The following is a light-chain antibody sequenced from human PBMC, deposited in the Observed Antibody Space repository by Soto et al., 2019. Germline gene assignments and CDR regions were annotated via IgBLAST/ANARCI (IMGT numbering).Light chain of an antibody. V-gene: IGKV3-20*01. Sequence: EIVLTQSPGTLSLSPGERATLSCRASQSVSSNYLAWYQRKPGQSPRLLIYGASSRATDIPNRFSGSGSGTVFTLTLTRMEPDDCAVYFCQQYGGSPPTFGQGTKVELK. CDR2: GAS. J-gene: IGKJ1*01. CDR3: QQYGGSPPT. CDR1: QSVSSNY.